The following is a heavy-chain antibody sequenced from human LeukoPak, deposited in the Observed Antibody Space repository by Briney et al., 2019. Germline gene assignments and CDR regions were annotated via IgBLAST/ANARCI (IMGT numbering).Heavy chain of an antibody. CDR3: ARDGGTAGYSSGSDY. V-gene: IGHV1-18*04. CDR1: GYTFTGYY. CDR2: ISCYNGDT. Sequence: ASVEVSCKASGYTFTGYYMHWVRQAPGQGLEWVGWISCYNGDTRYAQKFQGRVTVTTDTSTSTAYMELRSLRSDDTAVYYCARDGGTAGYSSGSDYWGQGTLVTVSS. J-gene: IGHJ4*02. D-gene: IGHD5-18*01.